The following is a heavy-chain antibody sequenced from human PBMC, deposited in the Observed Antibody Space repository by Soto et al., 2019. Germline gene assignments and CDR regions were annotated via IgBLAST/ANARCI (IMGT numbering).Heavy chain of an antibody. CDR3: ARDYDSSGYYPQTYYFEY. V-gene: IGHV3-33*01. Sequence: PGGSLRLSCAASGFSFTSYGMHWVRQAPGKGLEWVAVIWYDGTNKYYADSVKGRFTISRDNSKNTLYLQMNSLRAEDTAVYYFARDYDSSGYYPQTYYFEYWGQGTLVTVSS. J-gene: IGHJ4*02. D-gene: IGHD3-22*01. CDR2: IWYDGTNK. CDR1: GFSFTSYG.